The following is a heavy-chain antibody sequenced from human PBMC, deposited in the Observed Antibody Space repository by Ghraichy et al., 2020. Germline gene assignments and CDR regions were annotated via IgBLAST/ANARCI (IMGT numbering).Heavy chain of an antibody. Sequence: LSLTCAASGFTFSSYEMNWVRQAPGKGLEWVSYISSSGSTIYYADSVKGRFTISRDNAKNSLYLQMNSLRAEDTAVYYCATAYYESSGYTGGFDPWGQGTLVTVSS. CDR2: ISSSGSTI. J-gene: IGHJ5*02. CDR1: GFTFSSYE. V-gene: IGHV3-48*03. CDR3: ATAYYESSGYTGGFDP. D-gene: IGHD3-22*01.